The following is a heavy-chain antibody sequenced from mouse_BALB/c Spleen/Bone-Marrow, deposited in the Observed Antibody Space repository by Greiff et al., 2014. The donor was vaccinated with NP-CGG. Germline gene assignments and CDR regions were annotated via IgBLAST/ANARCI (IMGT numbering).Heavy chain of an antibody. D-gene: IGHD1-1*01. CDR2: ISSGDGYT. J-gene: IGHJ3*01. CDR1: GFTFSSYG. CDR3: ARQRGGGYYGFFAY. V-gene: IGHV5-6*01. Sequence: EVQLVESGGALVKPGGSLKLSCAASGFTFSSYGMSWVRQTPDKRLEWVATISSGDGYTYYPDSVKGRFTTSRDNAKNTLYMQMSSLTSEDSAMYYCARQRGGGYYGFFAYWGQGTLVTVSA.